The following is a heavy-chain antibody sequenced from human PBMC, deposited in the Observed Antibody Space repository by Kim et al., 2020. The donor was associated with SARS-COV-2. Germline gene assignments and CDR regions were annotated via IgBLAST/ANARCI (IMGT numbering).Heavy chain of an antibody. V-gene: IGHV3-23*01. J-gene: IGHJ4*02. CDR3: AKALGGCRGVACYARIDS. Sequence: GGSLRLSCVASGFTFTNYAMSWVRQAPGKGLEWVSGISDSGSSAYYADSVEGRFTLSRDNPKSALYLQMNSLRADDTAIYYCAKALGGCRGVACYARIDSWGQGTLVTVSS. CDR2: ISDSGSSA. CDR1: GFTFTNYA. D-gene: IGHD2-15*01.